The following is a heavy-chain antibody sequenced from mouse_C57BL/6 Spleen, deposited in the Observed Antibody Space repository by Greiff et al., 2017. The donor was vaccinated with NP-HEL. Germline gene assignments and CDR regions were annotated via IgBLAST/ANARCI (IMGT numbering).Heavy chain of an antibody. CDR2: IYPRSGNT. V-gene: IGHV1-81*01. Sequence: QVQLQQSGAELARPGASVKLSCKASGYTFTSYGISWVKQRTGQGLEWIGEIYPRSGNTYYNEKFKGKATLTADKSSSTAYMELRSLTSEDSAVYFCAPITTVVATEDYFDYWGQGTTLTVSS. J-gene: IGHJ2*01. CDR3: APITTVVATEDYFDY. CDR1: GYTFTSYG. D-gene: IGHD1-1*01.